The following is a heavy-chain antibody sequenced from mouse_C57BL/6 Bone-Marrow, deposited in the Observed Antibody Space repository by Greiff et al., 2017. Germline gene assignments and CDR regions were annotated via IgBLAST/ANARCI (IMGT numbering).Heavy chain of an antibody. J-gene: IGHJ1*03. V-gene: IGHV1-64*01. D-gene: IGHD1-1*01. Sequence: QVQLKQPGAELVKPGASVKLSCKASGYTFTSYWMHWVKQRPGQGLEWIGMIHPNSGSTNYNEKFKSKATLTVDNSSSTAYMQLSSLTSEDSAVYYGARPLRWYFDVWGTGTTVTVSS. CDR1: GYTFTSYW. CDR2: IHPNSGST. CDR3: ARPLRWYFDV.